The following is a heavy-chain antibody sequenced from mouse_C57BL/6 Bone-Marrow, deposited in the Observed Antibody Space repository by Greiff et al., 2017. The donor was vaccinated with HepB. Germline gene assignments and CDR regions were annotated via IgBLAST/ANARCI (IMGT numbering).Heavy chain of an antibody. CDR1: GFNIKDDY. V-gene: IGHV14-4*01. CDR3: TTTPFITTLYFDY. D-gene: IGHD1-1*01. CDR2: IDPENGDT. Sequence: EVHLVESGAELVRPGASVKLSCTASGFNIKDDYMHWVKQRPEQGLEWIGWIDPENGDTEYASKFQGKATITADTSSNTAYLQLSSLTSEDTAVYYCTTTPFITTLYFDYWGQGTTLTVSS. J-gene: IGHJ2*01.